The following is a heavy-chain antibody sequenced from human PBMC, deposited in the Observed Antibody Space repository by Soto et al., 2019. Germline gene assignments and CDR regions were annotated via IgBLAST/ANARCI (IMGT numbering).Heavy chain of an antibody. D-gene: IGHD4-17*01. Sequence: QVQLVQSGAEVKKPGASVKVSCKASGYTFTSYGISWVRQAPGQGLEWIGWISAYNGNTNYAQKLQGRVTMTTDTSTSTAYMEMRSVRSDDTAVYYCARYDYGEGIGWFDPWGQGTLVTVSS. J-gene: IGHJ5*02. CDR1: GYTFTSYG. V-gene: IGHV1-18*01. CDR3: ARYDYGEGIGWFDP. CDR2: ISAYNGNT.